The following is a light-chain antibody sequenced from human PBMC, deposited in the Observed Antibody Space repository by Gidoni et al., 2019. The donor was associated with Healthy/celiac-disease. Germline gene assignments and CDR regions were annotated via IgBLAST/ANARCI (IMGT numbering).Light chain of an antibody. CDR3: QQRKSYTIT. CDR1: QGRSSY. V-gene: IGKV1-9*01. J-gene: IGKJ5*01. Sequence: DIQLTQSPSFMSASVGDRVTIPCWARQGRSSYLAWYQQKPGKAPKLLSYAASILQSGFPSRFSGSGSGTEFTLTISSLQPEDCATDDCQQRKSYTITCGQGTRLEIK. CDR2: AAS.